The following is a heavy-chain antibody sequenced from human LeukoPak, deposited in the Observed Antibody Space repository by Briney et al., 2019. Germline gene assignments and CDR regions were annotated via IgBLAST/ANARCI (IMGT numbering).Heavy chain of an antibody. CDR1: GYTFTGYY. CDR2: INPNSGGT. D-gene: IGHD5-12*01. J-gene: IGHJ4*02. CDR3: ARDRIAIKWLRFRGGFDY. V-gene: IGHV1-2*02. Sequence: GASVKVSCKASGYTFTGYYMHWVRQAPGQGLEWMGWINPNSGGTNYAQKFQGRVTMTRDTSISTAYMELSRLRSDDTAVYYCARDRIAIKWLRFRGGFDYWGQGTLVTVSS.